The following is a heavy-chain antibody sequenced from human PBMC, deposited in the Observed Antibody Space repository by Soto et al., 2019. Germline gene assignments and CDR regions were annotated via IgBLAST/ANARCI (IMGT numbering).Heavy chain of an antibody. J-gene: IGHJ4*02. D-gene: IGHD3-22*01. Sequence: SVKVSCKASGGTFSTYAIDWVRQAPGQGLEWMGGIIPLFGTAKYAQNFQGRITITADESTNTAYMVLRSLRSQDTAVYYCARGVHYDSSGYYYFYWGQGTLVTVSS. CDR1: GGTFSTYA. V-gene: IGHV1-69*13. CDR2: IIPLFGTA. CDR3: ARGVHYDSSGYYYFY.